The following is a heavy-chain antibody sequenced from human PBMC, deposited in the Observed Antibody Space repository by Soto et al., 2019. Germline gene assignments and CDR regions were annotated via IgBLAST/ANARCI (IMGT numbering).Heavy chain of an antibody. J-gene: IGHJ6*02. CDR2: IHHSGRT. CDR1: GVSISSNNW. V-gene: IGHV4-4*02. Sequence: QVQLQESGPGLVKPSGTLSLTCGVSGVSISSNNWWSWVRQPPGKGLEWIGEIHHSGRTNYNPSLKSRVNISADKSKNQLSLKLSSVTAADTAVYYCARAPYNYYAMDVWGQGTTVTVSS. CDR3: ARAPYNYYAMDV. D-gene: IGHD1-20*01.